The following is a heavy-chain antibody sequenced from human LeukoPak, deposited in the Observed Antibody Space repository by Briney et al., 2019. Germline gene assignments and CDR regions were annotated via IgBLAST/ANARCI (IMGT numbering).Heavy chain of an antibody. CDR2: IYTSGST. V-gene: IGHV4-4*07. J-gene: IGHJ2*01. Sequence: KASETLSLTCTVSGGSISRYYWSWIRQPAGKGLEWIGRIYTSGSTNYNPSLKSRVTISVDTSKNQFSLKLSSVTAADTAVYYCARVVGGGFFASSYWYFDLWGRGTLVTVSS. D-gene: IGHD3-10*01. CDR3: ARVVGGGFFASSYWYFDL. CDR1: GGSISRYY.